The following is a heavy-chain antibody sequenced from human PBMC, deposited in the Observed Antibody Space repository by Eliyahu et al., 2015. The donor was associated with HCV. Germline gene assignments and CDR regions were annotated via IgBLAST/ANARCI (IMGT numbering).Heavy chain of an antibody. CDR3: ARSSSTVGRRRSHYGMDV. CDR1: GGSFSGYY. J-gene: IGHJ6*04. V-gene: IGHV4-34*01. CDR2: INHSGST. Sequence: GGSFSGYYWSWIRQPPGKGLEWIGEINHSGSTNYNPSLKSRVTISVDTSKNQFSLKLSSVTAADTAVYYCARSSSTVGRRRSHYGMDVWGKGTTVTVSS. D-gene: IGHD4-17*01.